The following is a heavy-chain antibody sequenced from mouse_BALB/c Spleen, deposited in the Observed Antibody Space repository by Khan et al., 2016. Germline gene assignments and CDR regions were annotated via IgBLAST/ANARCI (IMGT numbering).Heavy chain of an antibody. D-gene: IGHD2-4*01. CDR1: GYTFTTFY. CDR2: IYPGNINT. V-gene: IGHV1S56*01. Sequence: QVQLKQSGPELVKPGASVRISCKASGYTFTTFYIHWLKQRPGQGLEWIGWIYPGNINTKYNENFKDKATLTADKSASTAYMQLSSLTYDDSAVYFCARGYYEWYFDVWGAGTTVTVSS. J-gene: IGHJ1*01. CDR3: ARGYYEWYFDV.